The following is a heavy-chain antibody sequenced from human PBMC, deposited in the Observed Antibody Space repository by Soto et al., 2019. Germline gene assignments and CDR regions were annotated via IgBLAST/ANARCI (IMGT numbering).Heavy chain of an antibody. Sequence: QVQLQASGPGLVKPSETLSLTCTVSGGSISSYYWSWIRHPPGKGLEWIGYIYYSGSTNYNPSLKSRVTISVDTSKNPFSLKLSSVTDAHKAVYYCASFEIGLAVADSWGQATLVTVSS. CDR1: GGSISSYY. V-gene: IGHV4-59*08. CDR2: IYYSGST. CDR3: ASFEIGLAVADS. J-gene: IGHJ4*02. D-gene: IGHD6-19*01.